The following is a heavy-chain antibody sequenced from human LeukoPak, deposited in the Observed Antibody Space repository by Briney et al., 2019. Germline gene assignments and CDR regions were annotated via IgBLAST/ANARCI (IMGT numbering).Heavy chain of an antibody. CDR1: GFTFRTYS. V-gene: IGHV3-48*04. CDR3: ARDPNSSDDSGYYFDY. J-gene: IGHJ4*02. CDR2: ISGSGSTI. Sequence: PGGSLRLSCAASGFTFRTYSMNWVRQAPGKGLEWVSAISGSGSTIYYADSVKGRFTISRDNAKNSLYLQMNSLRAEDTAVYYCARDPNSSDDSGYYFDYWGQGTLVTVSS. D-gene: IGHD3-22*01.